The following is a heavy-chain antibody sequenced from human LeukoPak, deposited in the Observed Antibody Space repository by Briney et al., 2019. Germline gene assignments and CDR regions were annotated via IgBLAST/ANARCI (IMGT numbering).Heavy chain of an antibody. CDR3: ARGDCSSTTCYHNDY. Sequence: GRSLRLSCAASGFNFITYAFHWVRQAPGKGLEWVAVVPFDGMNKYYADSVKGRFTISRDNSKNTVYLQMNSLSAEDTAVYYCARGDCSSTTCYHNDYWGQGILVTVSS. D-gene: IGHD2-2*01. CDR1: GFNFITYA. CDR2: VPFDGMNK. J-gene: IGHJ4*02. V-gene: IGHV3-30*04.